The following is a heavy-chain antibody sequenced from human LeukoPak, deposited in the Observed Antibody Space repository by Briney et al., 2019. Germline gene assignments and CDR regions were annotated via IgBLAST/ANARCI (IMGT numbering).Heavy chain of an antibody. CDR1: GFSLTTSGVG. J-gene: IGHJ4*02. D-gene: IGHD6-19*01. CDR3: AHPLEVQWLVAFDY. Sequence: SGPTLVNPTQTLTLTCTFSGFSLTTSGVGVGWIRQPPRKALEWLALIYWSDDIRYLSSLRSRLTITKDTSKNQVVLTLTNVDPGDTATYYCAHPLEVQWLVAFDYWGQGMLVAVSS. V-gene: IGHV2-5*01. CDR2: IYWSDDI.